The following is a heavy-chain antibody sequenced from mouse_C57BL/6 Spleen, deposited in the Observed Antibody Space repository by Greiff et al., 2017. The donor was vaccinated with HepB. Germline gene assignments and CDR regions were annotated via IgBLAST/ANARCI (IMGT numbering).Heavy chain of an antibody. V-gene: IGHV3-6*01. Sequence: EVKLQESGPGLVKPSQSLSLTCSVTGYSITSGYYWNWIRQFPGNKLEWMGYISYDGSNNYNPSLKNRISITRDTSKNQFFLKLNSVTTEDTATYYCARDTTVKGFDYWGLGTTLTVSS. CDR2: ISYDGSN. J-gene: IGHJ2*01. CDR1: GYSITSGYY. CDR3: ARDTTVKGFDY. D-gene: IGHD1-1*01.